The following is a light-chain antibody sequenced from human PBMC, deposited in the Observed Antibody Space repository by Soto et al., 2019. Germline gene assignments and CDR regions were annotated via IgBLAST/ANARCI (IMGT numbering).Light chain of an antibody. Sequence: QSALTQPPSASGSPGQSVTISCTGTRSDVGGYNYVSWYQQHPGKAPKLIIYEVAKRPSGVPDRFSGSKSGNTASLTISGLQAEDEADYYCCSYAGSSTWVFGGGTKLTVL. V-gene: IGLV2-8*01. J-gene: IGLJ3*02. CDR3: CSYAGSSTWV. CDR2: EVA. CDR1: RSDVGGYNY.